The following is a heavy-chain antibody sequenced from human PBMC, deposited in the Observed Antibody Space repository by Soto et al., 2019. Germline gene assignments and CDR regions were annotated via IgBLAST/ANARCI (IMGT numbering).Heavy chain of an antibody. V-gene: IGHV4-39*01. Sequence: QLHLRESGPGLVKPSETLSLTCTVSGGSITSSSYYWGWIRQPPGKVLEWIGSIYYSGSTYYNPSLKSRVTISVDTSKNQFSLKLSSVTAADTAVYYCATQEVGGTYVYTFDPWGQGTLVTGSS. CDR2: IYYSGST. CDR3: ATQEVGGTYVYTFDP. D-gene: IGHD1-26*01. J-gene: IGHJ5*02. CDR1: GGSITSSSYY.